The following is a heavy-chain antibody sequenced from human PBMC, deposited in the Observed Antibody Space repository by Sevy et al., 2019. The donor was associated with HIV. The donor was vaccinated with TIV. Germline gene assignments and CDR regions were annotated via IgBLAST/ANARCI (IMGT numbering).Heavy chain of an antibody. J-gene: IGHJ4*01. CDR1: GFAFGRNV. V-gene: IGHV3-23*01. D-gene: IGHD2-8*01. CDR2: INEDGDKT. CDR3: ARDPYTSGYGAFDY. Sequence: GGSLRLSCAASGFAFGRNVMSWVRQVPGQGLEWISNINEDGDKTYYPESVKGRFIISRDNLKNTLYLQMNSLRAEDTAIYYCARDPYTSGYGAFDYWGHGTLVTVS.